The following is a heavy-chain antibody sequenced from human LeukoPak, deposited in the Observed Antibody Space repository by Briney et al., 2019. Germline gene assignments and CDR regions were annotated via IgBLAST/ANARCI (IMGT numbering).Heavy chain of an antibody. CDR3: AAPLGATSTGWFNP. V-gene: IGHV4-39*07. J-gene: IGHJ5*02. CDR1: GDSISSFPYY. CDR2: IYYTGSI. D-gene: IGHD1-26*01. Sequence: SETLSLTCTVSGDSISSFPYYGVWIRQPPGRGLEWIGSIYYTGSIYYNPSLRSRVAISVDTSKNQFSLKLSSMTAADTAVYYCAAPLGATSTGWFNPWGQGTLVTVSS.